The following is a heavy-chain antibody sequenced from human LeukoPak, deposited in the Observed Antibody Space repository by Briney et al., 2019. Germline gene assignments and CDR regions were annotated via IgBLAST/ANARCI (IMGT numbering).Heavy chain of an antibody. CDR3: ARHSSTYYRFDY. Sequence: NPSETLSLTCTVSGGSISSGGYYWSWIRQHPGKGLEWIGYIYYIGSTYYNPSLKSRVNISLDRSKNHLSLTLSSVTAADTAVYYCARHSSTYYRFDYWGQGTLVSVSS. D-gene: IGHD3-22*01. J-gene: IGHJ4*02. CDR1: GGSISSGGYY. CDR2: IYYIGST. V-gene: IGHV4-31*03.